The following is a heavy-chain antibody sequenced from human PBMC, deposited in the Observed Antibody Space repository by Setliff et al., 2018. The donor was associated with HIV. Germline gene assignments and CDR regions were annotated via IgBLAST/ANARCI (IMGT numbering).Heavy chain of an antibody. V-gene: IGHV1-18*01. J-gene: IGHJ3*02. CDR3: ARGDWELLGAFDI. D-gene: IGHD1-26*01. Sequence: ASVKVSCKASGGAFSGYALSWVRQAPGQGLEWMGWISAYDGNTNYAQKVRERVTLTRDTSISTAYMELSSLRSDDTAVYYCARGDWELLGAFDIWGQGTMVTVSS. CDR2: ISAYDGNT. CDR1: GGAFSGYA.